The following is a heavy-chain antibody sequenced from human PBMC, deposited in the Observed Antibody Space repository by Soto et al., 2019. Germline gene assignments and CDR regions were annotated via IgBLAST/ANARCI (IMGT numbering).Heavy chain of an antibody. V-gene: IGHV1-69*01. CDR2: IIPIFGTA. Sequence: QVQLVQSGAEVKKPGSSVKVSCKASGGTFSSYAISWVRQAPGQGLEWMGGIIPIFGTANYAQKLQGRVTITADESMSTAYMELISLRSEDPAVYYCARAGMVRGVSDYWGQGTLVTVSS. J-gene: IGHJ4*02. CDR1: GGTFSSYA. D-gene: IGHD3-10*01. CDR3: ARAGMVRGVSDY.